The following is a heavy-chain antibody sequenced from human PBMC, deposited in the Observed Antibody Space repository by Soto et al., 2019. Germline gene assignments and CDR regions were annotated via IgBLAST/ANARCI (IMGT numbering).Heavy chain of an antibody. V-gene: IGHV4-30-4*01. Sequence: SETLSLTCTVAGGSISSGDYHWTWIRQFPGKGLEWIGAIYYSASTYSNPSLVSRLTISVHTSKNKFSLKLTSVTAADTAVYYCARDSRTPSGGMDVWGQGTTVTVSS. CDR1: GGSISSGDYH. CDR3: ARDSRTPSGGMDV. J-gene: IGHJ6*02. CDR2: IYYSAST.